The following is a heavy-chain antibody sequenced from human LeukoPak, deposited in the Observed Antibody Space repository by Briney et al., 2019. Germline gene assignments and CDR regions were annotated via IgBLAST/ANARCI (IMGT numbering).Heavy chain of an antibody. D-gene: IGHD3-10*01. J-gene: IGHJ4*02. V-gene: IGHV3-23*01. Sequence: GGSLRLSCAASGFTFSDYYMNWIRQAPGKGLEWVSAISGSGGSTYYADSVKGRFTISRDNSKNTLYLQMNSLRAEDTAVYYCAGGGGYYGSGSYPTDYWGQGTLVTVSS. CDR3: AGGGGYYGSGSYPTDY. CDR1: GFTFSDYY. CDR2: ISGSGGST.